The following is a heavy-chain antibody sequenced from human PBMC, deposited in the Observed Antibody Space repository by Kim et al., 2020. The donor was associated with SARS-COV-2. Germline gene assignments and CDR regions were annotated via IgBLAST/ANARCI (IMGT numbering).Heavy chain of an antibody. CDR3: ARHDGTIDY. Sequence: TYYTESLKSRVTLSVDSSKTRFSLKLSSVTAADTAVYYCARHDGTIDYWGQGTLVTVSS. J-gene: IGHJ4*02. V-gene: IGHV4-39*01. CDR2: T.